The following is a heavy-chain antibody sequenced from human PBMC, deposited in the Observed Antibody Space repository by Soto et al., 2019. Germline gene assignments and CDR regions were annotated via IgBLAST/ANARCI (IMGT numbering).Heavy chain of an antibody. V-gene: IGHV1-2*02. Sequence: GASVKVSCKASGYTFTGYYMHWVRQAPGQGLEWMGWINPNSGGTNYAQKFQGRVTMTRDTSISTAYMELSRLRSDDTAVYYCARVVIGYSSSRYTNWFDPWGQGTLVTVSS. CDR3: ARVVIGYSSSRYTNWFDP. J-gene: IGHJ5*02. D-gene: IGHD6-13*01. CDR2: INPNSGGT. CDR1: GYTFTGYY.